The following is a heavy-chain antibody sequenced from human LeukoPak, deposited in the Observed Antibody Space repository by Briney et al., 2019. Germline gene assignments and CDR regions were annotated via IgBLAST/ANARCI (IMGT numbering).Heavy chain of an antibody. D-gene: IGHD3-10*01. J-gene: IGHJ5*02. Sequence: GGSLRLSCTASGFTFSDYWMHWVRQAPGKGLVWVSRINSDGSTISYADSVKGRFTISRDNAKNTRYLQMNSLRAEDTAVYYCARVRVGPFNWFDPWGQGTLVTVSS. CDR3: ARVRVGPFNWFDP. V-gene: IGHV3-74*01. CDR1: GFTFSDYW. CDR2: INSDGSTI.